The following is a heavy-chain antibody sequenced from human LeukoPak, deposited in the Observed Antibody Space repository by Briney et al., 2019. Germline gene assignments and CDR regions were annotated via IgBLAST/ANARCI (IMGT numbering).Heavy chain of an antibody. CDR2: ITNNGDNT. V-gene: IGHV3-23*01. CDR1: GFTFGPYA. D-gene: IGHD1-26*01. J-gene: IGHJ4*02. CDR3: AKGRGVVGTSTPDY. Sequence: GGSLRLSCAASGFTFGPYAMSWVRQAPEMGLEWVSSITNNGDNTYYADSVKGRFTISRDNSKNTLYLQMNSLRAEDAAIFYSAKGRGVVGTSTPDYWGQGTLVTVSS.